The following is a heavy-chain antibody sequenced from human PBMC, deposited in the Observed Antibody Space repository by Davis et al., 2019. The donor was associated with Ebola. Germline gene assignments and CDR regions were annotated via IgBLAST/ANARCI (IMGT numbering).Heavy chain of an antibody. D-gene: IGHD3-22*01. J-gene: IGHJ3*02. Sequence: ASVKVSCKASGYTFTSYDINWVRQATGQGLEWMGWMNPNSGNTGYAQKFQGRVTMTRNTSISTAYMELSSLRSDDTAVYYCARTRITMIVDDAFDIWGQGTMVTVSS. CDR1: GYTFTSYD. CDR3: ARTRITMIVDDAFDI. V-gene: IGHV1-8*01. CDR2: MNPNSGNT.